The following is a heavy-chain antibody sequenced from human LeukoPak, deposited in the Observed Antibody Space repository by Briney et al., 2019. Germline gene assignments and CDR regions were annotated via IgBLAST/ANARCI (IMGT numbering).Heavy chain of an antibody. J-gene: IGHJ4*02. V-gene: IGHV1-18*04. CDR1: GYTFTGYY. CDR3: ARDQYSGWFPNDY. CDR2: ISAYNGNT. Sequence: ASVKVSCKASGYTFTGYYIHWVRQAPGQGLEWMGWISAYNGNTNYAQKLQGRVTMTTDTSTSTAYMELRSLRSDDTAVYYCARDQYSGWFPNDYWGQGTLVTVSS. D-gene: IGHD6-19*01.